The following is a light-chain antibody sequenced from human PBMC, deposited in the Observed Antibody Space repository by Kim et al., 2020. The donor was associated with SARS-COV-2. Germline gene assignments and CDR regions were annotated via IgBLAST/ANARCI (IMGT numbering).Light chain of an antibody. V-gene: IGKV3-15*01. Sequence: SPGWRATLSCRASQTVRTNLAWYQQKPGQPPRLIIYSSSTWATGVPVRFSGSGSGTEFTLTISSLQSEDYAVYYCQQYNNWLFTFGPGTNVDIK. J-gene: IGKJ3*01. CDR1: QTVRTN. CDR3: QQYNNWLFT. CDR2: SSS.